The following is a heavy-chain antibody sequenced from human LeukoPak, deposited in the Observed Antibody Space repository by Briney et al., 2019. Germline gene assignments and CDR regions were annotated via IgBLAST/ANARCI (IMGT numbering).Heavy chain of an antibody. Sequence: PSETLSLTCTVSGGSISSYYWSWIRQPPGKGLEWIGYIYYSGSTNYNPSLKSRVTISVDTSKNQFSLKLSSVTAADTAVYYCARTYYDILTGYFIEWYFDHWGQGTLVTVSS. CDR3: ARTYYDILTGYFIEWYFDH. CDR2: IYYSGST. J-gene: IGHJ4*02. V-gene: IGHV4-59*08. D-gene: IGHD3-9*01. CDR1: GGSISSYY.